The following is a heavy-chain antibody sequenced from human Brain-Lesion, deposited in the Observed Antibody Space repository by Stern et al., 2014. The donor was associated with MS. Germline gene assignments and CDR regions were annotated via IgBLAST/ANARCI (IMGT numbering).Heavy chain of an antibody. CDR2: IYYSGNT. J-gene: IGHJ5*02. V-gene: IGHV4-39*01. Sequence: QLVESGPGLVKPSETLSLTCTVAGGSVSSTSYAWAWIRQPPGKGLEWIGTIYYSGNTYYSPSLKSRLTIFLDTSKNQFSLQLRSGTAADTAVYYCAGEEDIRYCSGGSCTGNWFDPWGQGTLVTVSS. CDR1: GGSVSSTSYA. D-gene: IGHD2-15*01. CDR3: AGEEDIRYCSGGSCTGNWFDP.